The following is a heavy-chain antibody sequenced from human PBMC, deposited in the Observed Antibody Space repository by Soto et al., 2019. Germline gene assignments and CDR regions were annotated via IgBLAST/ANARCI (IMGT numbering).Heavy chain of an antibody. J-gene: IGHJ5*02. V-gene: IGHV3-21*01. CDR3: ARDSLVAAINWFDP. CDR1: GFTFSSYS. Sequence: GGSLRLSCAASGFTFSSYSMNWVRQAPGKGLEWVSSISSSSSYIYYADSVKGRFTISRDNAKNSLYLQMNSLRAEDTAVYYCARDSLVAAINWFDPWGRGTLVTVSS. D-gene: IGHD2-15*01. CDR2: ISSSSSYI.